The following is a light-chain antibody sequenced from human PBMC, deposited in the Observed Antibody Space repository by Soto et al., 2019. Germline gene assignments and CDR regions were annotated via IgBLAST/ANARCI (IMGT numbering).Light chain of an antibody. CDR3: QQANSFPWT. V-gene: IGKV1-12*01. CDR1: QDITSW. CDR2: AAS. J-gene: IGKJ2*02. Sequence: DIQMTQSPSSVSASVGDRVTITCRASQDITSWLTWYQQKPGKAPKLLIYAASRLHSGVPSRFRGSGSGTEFTLTISSLQPEDFATYYCQQANSFPWTFGQGTKLDIK.